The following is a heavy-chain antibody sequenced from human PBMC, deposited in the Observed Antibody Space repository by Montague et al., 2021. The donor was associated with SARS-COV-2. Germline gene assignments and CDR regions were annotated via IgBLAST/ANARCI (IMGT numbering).Heavy chain of an antibody. CDR3: ARLPYDNSYGMDV. D-gene: IGHD3-9*01. CDR1: GGSISTYY. J-gene: IGHJ6*02. Sequence: SETLSLTCTVSGGSISTYYWNWIRQFPGKGLEWTGYIDYSGSTNYNPSLQSRVIISVDRSKIQFSLKLNSVTAADTAIYYCARLPYDNSYGMDVWGQGTTVTVSS. V-gene: IGHV4-59*01. CDR2: IDYSGST.